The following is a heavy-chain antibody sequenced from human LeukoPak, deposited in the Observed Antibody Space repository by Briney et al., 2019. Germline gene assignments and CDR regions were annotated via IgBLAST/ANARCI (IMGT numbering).Heavy chain of an antibody. D-gene: IGHD1-26*01. CDR3: AKDTYSGRPRGIDY. Sequence: GGSLRLSCAASGFTFDDYAMHWVRQAPGKGLEWVSLISWDGGSTYYADSVKGRFTISRDNSKNSLYLQMNSLRAEDTALYYCAKDTYSGRPRGIDYWGQGTLVTVSS. CDR2: ISWDGGST. V-gene: IGHV3-43D*03. J-gene: IGHJ4*02. CDR1: GFTFDDYA.